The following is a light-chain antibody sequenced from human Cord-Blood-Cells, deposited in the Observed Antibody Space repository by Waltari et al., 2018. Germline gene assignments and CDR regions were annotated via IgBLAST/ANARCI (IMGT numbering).Light chain of an antibody. CDR2: EVS. CDR1: SSDVGRYHN. CDR3: SSYTSSSTSLYV. J-gene: IGLJ1*01. Sequence: QSALTQPASVSVSPGQSITLPSTGTSSDVGRYHNVSWYQQNPGKAPNLMIYEVSNRPSGVSNRCSGSKSGNTASLTISGLQAEDEADYYCSSYTSSSTSLYVFGTGTKVTVL. V-gene: IGLV2-14*01.